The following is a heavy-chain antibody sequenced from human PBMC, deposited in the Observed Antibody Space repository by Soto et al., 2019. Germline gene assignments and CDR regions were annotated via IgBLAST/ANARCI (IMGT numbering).Heavy chain of an antibody. CDR2: IIPIFGTA. Sequence: ASVKVSCKASGGTFSSYAISWVRQAPGQGLEWMGGIIPIFGTANYAQKFQGRVTITADKSTSTAYMELSSLRSEDTAVYYCARVERHSAGTYYYYGMDVWGQGTTVTVS. V-gene: IGHV1-69*06. D-gene: IGHD1-1*01. CDR1: GGTFSSYA. J-gene: IGHJ6*02. CDR3: ARVERHSAGTYYYYGMDV.